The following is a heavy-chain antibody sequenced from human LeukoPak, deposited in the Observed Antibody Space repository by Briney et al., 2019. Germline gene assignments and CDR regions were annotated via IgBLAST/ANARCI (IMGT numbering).Heavy chain of an antibody. CDR2: ISGSGGST. J-gene: IGHJ4*02. Sequence: GGSLRLSCAASGFTFSSYAMSWVRQAPGKGLEWVSAISGSGGSTYYADSVKGRFTISRDNSKNTLYLQMNSLRAEDTAVYYCAKGEAGWFGELLSFDYWGQGTLVTVSS. CDR1: GFTFSSYA. D-gene: IGHD3-10*01. V-gene: IGHV3-23*01. CDR3: AKGEAGWFGELLSFDY.